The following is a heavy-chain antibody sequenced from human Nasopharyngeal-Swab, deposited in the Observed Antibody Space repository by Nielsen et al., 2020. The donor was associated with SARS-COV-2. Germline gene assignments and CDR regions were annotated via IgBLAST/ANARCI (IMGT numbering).Heavy chain of an antibody. Sequence: SETLSLTCAVSGGSISSSNWWSWVRQPPGKGLEWIGEIYHSGSTNYNPSLKSRVTIPVDTSKNQFSLKLSSVTAADTAVYYCARARRDIVVVVAAEIALDYWGQGTLVTVSS. V-gene: IGHV4-4*02. CDR3: ARARRDIVVVVAAEIALDY. D-gene: IGHD2-15*01. CDR2: IYHSGST. CDR1: GGSISSSNW. J-gene: IGHJ4*02.